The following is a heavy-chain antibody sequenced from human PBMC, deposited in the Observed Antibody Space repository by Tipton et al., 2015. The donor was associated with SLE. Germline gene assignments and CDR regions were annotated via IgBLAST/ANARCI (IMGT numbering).Heavy chain of an antibody. V-gene: IGHV4-59*04. J-gene: IGHJ5*02. D-gene: IGHD3-10*01. CDR2: ISYTGVT. CDR3: SGDSLGVDH. CDR1: GGSLSNHY. Sequence: TLSLTCTVSGGSLSNHYWNWIRQPPGKGLEWVGCISYTGVTYYNPSLDSRVTVSLDTSKNLISLELTSVTAADTAVYYCSGDSLGVDHWGQGILVTVSS.